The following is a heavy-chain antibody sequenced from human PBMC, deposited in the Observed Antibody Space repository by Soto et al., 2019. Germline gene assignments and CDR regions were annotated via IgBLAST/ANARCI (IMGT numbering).Heavy chain of an antibody. V-gene: IGHV4-31*03. CDR3: AIAPTP. Sequence: QVPLQESGPGLVKPSQTLSLTCTVSGASISSGGYYWGWIRQHPGKGLEWIGYSYYSVSNNNNPSLKSRAAISVDTSKTQFSLKLSSVHAADTAVYDCAIAPTPWGQGTLVTASS. J-gene: IGHJ5*02. CDR2: SYYSVSN. CDR1: GASISSGGYY.